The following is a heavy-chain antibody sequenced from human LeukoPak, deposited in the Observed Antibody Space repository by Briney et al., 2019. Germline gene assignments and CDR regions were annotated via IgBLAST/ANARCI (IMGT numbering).Heavy chain of an antibody. CDR2: IWYDGSNQ. CDR3: AREDTGTTGITGAFDI. V-gene: IGHV3-33*01. CDR1: GFTFSSYG. Sequence: TGGSLRLSCAASGFTFSSYGMHWVRQAPGKGLEWVAVIWYDGSNQYYADSVKGRFTISRDNSKNTVYLQMNSLRAEDTAVFYCAREDTGTTGITGAFDIWGQGTMVTVSS. D-gene: IGHD1-1*01. J-gene: IGHJ3*02.